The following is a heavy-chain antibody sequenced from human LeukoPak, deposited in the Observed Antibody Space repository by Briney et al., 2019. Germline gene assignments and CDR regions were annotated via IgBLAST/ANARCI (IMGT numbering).Heavy chain of an antibody. J-gene: IGHJ4*02. Sequence: GGSLRLSCAASGFTFSSYWMSWVRQAPGKGLEWVANIKQDRSEKYYVDSVKGRFTISRDNAKNSLYLQMNSLRAEDTAVYYCARGDCSSTSCYFPAFDYWGQGTLVTVSS. V-gene: IGHV3-7*03. CDR2: IKQDRSEK. CDR1: GFTFSSYW. D-gene: IGHD2-2*01. CDR3: ARGDCSSTSCYFPAFDY.